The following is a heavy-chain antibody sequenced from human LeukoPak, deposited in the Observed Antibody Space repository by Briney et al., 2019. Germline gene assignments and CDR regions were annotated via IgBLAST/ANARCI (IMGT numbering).Heavy chain of an antibody. CDR1: GFTFSSYA. V-gene: IGHV3-23*01. CDR3: AKVASSGYYVDY. Sequence: TGGSLRLSCATSGFTFSSYAMSWVRQAPGKGLEWVSAISGSGGSTYYADSVKGRFTISRDNSKNTLYLQMNSLRAEDTAVYYCAKVASSGYYVDYWGQGTLVTVSS. D-gene: IGHD3-22*01. J-gene: IGHJ4*02. CDR2: ISGSGGST.